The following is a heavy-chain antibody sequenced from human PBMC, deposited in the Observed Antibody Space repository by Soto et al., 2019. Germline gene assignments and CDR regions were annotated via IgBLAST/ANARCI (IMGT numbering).Heavy chain of an antibody. CDR3: ASVAPSGGSVPRFDP. J-gene: IGHJ5*02. CDR1: GYTFTTYN. V-gene: IGHV1-3*01. D-gene: IGHD3-10*01. CDR2: INAGNGNT. Sequence: QVQLVQSGAEVKKPGASVKVSCKASGYTFTTYNIHWVRQAPGQGLEWMGWINAGNGNTKSSQKFQGRVTITRDTSASTAYMELSSLRSEDTAVYYCASVAPSGGSVPRFDPWGQGTLVTVSS.